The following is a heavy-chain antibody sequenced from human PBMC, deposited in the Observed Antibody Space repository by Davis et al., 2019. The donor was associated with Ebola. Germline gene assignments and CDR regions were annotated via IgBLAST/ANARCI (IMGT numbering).Heavy chain of an antibody. D-gene: IGHD2-15*01. V-gene: IGHV4-59*08. CDR2: IYYSGST. J-gene: IGHJ4*02. CDR1: GGSISSYY. CDR3: ARHDIVVVVAATNPFDY. Sequence: SETLSLTCTVPGGSISSYYWSWIRQPPGKGLEWIGYIYYSGSTNYNPSLKSRVTISVDTSKNQFSLKLSSVNAADTAVYYCARHDIVVVVAATNPFDYWGQGTLVTVSS.